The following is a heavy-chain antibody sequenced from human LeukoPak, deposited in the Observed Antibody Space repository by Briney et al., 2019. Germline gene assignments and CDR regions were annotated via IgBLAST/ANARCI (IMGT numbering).Heavy chain of an antibody. J-gene: IGHJ1*01. D-gene: IGHD3-16*01. CDR2: ISPSDGIT. CDR1: GFTFSSHG. CDR3: AKDDDWGRYKH. Sequence: GGTLRLSCAASGFTFSSHGMNWVRQAPGQGLEWVSGISPSDGITYYTDSVKGRFTISRDNSKNTQSLQMNSLRAEDTAVYYCAKDDDWGRYKHWGQGTLVTVSS. V-gene: IGHV3-23*01.